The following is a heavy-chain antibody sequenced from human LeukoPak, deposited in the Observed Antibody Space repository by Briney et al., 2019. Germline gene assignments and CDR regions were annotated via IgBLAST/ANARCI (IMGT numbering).Heavy chain of an antibody. Sequence: SETLSLTCTVSGGSFTDYYWGWIRQPPGKGLEWIGSIYYRGNTFYNPSLRNRVSISIDTSKGRFSLNLNSVTPADTAVYFCTGNPKPGAQAAWGQGTPVT. D-gene: IGHD7-27*01. J-gene: IGHJ5*01. V-gene: IGHV4-39*07. CDR3: TGNPKPGAQAA. CDR1: GGSFTDYY. CDR2: IYYRGNT.